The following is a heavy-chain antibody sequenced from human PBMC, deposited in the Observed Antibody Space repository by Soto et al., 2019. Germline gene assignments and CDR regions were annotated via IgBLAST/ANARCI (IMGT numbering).Heavy chain of an antibody. CDR3: VTGTTEDYYYMDV. CDR2: IYYSGST. CDR1: GGSISGGGDY. Sequence: SETLSLTCTVSGGSISGGGDYWSWIRQHPGKGLEWIGYIYYSGSTYYNPSLKSRVTISVDTSKNQFSLKLSSVTAADTAVYYCVTGTTEDYYYMDVWGKGTTVTVSS. D-gene: IGHD4-17*01. V-gene: IGHV4-31*03. J-gene: IGHJ6*03.